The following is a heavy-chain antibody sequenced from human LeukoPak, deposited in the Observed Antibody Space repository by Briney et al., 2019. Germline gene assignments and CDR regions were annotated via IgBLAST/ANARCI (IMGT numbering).Heavy chain of an antibody. J-gene: IGHJ4*02. CDR2: ISSSSSTI. Sequence: GGSLRLSCAASGFTFSSYAMSWVRQAPGKGLEWLSFISSSSSTIYYADSVKGRVTISRDNSKNTLYLQMNSLRAEDTAVYYCARAQWLVGDYWGQGTLVTVSS. CDR1: GFTFSSYA. CDR3: ARAQWLVGDY. D-gene: IGHD6-19*01. V-gene: IGHV3-48*01.